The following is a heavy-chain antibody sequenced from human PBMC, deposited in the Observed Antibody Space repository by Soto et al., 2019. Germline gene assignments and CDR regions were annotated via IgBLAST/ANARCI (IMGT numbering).Heavy chain of an antibody. CDR2: IYHSGSS. CDR1: GGSMRPRGYS. J-gene: IGHJ5*02. V-gene: IGHV4-30-2*01. CDR3: ARVPSP. Sequence: SETLCVTCSGSGGSMRPRGYSWSWIRQPPGKGLEWIGYIYHSGSSYYNSSLKSRVTISVDRSKNQFSLKLSSVTAADTAVYYCARVPSPWGQGTLVTVSS.